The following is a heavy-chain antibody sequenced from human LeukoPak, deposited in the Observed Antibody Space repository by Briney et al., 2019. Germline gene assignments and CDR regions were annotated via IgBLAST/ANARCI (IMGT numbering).Heavy chain of an antibody. CDR3: AKDRVTMVRGASLSPFDY. D-gene: IGHD3-10*01. CDR1: GFTFSSYA. CDR2: ISGSGGST. V-gene: IGHV3-23*01. J-gene: IGHJ4*02. Sequence: PGGSLRLSCAASGFTFSSYAMSWVRQAPGKGLEWVSAISGSGGSTYYADSVKGRFTISRDNSKNTLYLQMNSLRAEDTAVYYCAKDRVTMVRGASLSPFDYWGQGTLVTVSS.